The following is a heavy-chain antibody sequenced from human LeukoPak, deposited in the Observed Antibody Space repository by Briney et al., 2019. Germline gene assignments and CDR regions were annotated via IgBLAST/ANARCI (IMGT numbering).Heavy chain of an antibody. V-gene: IGHV4-59*01. Sequence: SETLSLTCTVSGGSISSYYWSWIRQPPGKGLEWIGYIYYSGSTNYNPSLKSRVTISVDTSKSQFSLKLSSVTAADTAVYYCVSGWYEGYYFDYWGQGTLVTVSS. CDR1: GGSISSYY. D-gene: IGHD6-19*01. CDR2: IYYSGST. CDR3: VSGWYEGYYFDY. J-gene: IGHJ4*02.